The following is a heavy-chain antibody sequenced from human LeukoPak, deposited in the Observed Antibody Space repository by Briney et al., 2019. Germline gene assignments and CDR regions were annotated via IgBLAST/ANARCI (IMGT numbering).Heavy chain of an antibody. CDR3: TTVCVETIFGVVIISSDY. V-gene: IGHV3-15*01. Sequence: NTGGSLRLSCAASGSPLSNAGMSWVRQAPGKGLEWVGRIKSKTDGGTTDYAAPVKGRFTISRDDSKNTLYLQMNSLKTEDTAVYYCTTVCVETIFGVVIISSDYWGQGTLVTVSS. D-gene: IGHD3-3*01. CDR2: IKSKTDGGTT. J-gene: IGHJ4*02. CDR1: GSPLSNAG.